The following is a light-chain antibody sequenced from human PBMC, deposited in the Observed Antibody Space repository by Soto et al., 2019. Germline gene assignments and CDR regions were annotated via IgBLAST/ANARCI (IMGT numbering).Light chain of an antibody. CDR2: KAS. CDR1: QNIRYW. CDR3: QQYDSAST. V-gene: IGKV1-5*03. Sequence: DIQMTQSPSTLSAYVGDRVTITCRARQNIRYWLAWYQQKPGKAPRLLIYKASSLESGVPSRFSGGGSGTEFTLTSSSLQPDDSATYYCQQYDSASTCGGGTKVEIK. J-gene: IGKJ4*02.